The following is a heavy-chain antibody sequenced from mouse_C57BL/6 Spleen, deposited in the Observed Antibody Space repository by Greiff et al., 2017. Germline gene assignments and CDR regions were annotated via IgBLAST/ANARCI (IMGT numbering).Heavy chain of an antibody. CDR1: GYTFTSSW. CDR2: IDPSDSYT. CDR3: ARSGYSNYLAWFAY. V-gene: IGHV1-69*01. Sequence: QVQLQQPGAELVMPGASVKLSCKASGYTFTSSWMHWVKQRPGQGLEWIGEIDPSDSYTNYNQKFKGTSTLTVDKSSSTAYMQLSSLTSEDSAVYYCARSGYSNYLAWFAYWGQGTLVTVSA. J-gene: IGHJ3*01. D-gene: IGHD2-5*01.